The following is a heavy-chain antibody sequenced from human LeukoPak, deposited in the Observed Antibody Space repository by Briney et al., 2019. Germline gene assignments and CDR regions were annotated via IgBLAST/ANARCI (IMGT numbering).Heavy chain of an antibody. Sequence: ASVKVSCKASGYTFTGYHMHWVRQAPGQGLEWMGIINPSGGSTSYAQKFQGRVTMTRDTSTSTVYMELSSLRSEDTAVYYCARLGIAVAGLDYWGQGTLVTVSS. D-gene: IGHD6-19*01. J-gene: IGHJ4*02. CDR1: GYTFTGYH. CDR2: INPSGGST. CDR3: ARLGIAVAGLDY. V-gene: IGHV1-46*01.